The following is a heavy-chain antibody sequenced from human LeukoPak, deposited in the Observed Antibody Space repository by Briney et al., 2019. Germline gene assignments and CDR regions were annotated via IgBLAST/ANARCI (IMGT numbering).Heavy chain of an antibody. CDR1: GGSFSGYF. D-gene: IGHD3-22*01. Sequence: SETLSLTCVVYGGSFSGYFWSCIRQPPGKGLGWIGEISHSGGTNYNPSLKSRVTISVDTSKNQFSLKLSSVTAADTAVYYCARDNYYDSSGYYRARAFDIWGQGTMVTVSS. CDR3: ARDNYYDSSGYYRARAFDI. V-gene: IGHV4-34*01. J-gene: IGHJ3*02. CDR2: ISHSGGT.